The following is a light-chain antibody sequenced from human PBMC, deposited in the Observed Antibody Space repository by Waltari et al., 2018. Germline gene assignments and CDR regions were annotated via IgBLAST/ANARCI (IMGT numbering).Light chain of an antibody. CDR2: GAT. J-gene: IGLJ1*01. CDR3: FSFVAANSFV. Sequence: QSALTQPASVSGSPGQSITLSCTGTSHDIGNYDLASWYQQRPGEAPKLLMYGATKRPSGVSNRFSGSKSGKTASLTISGLQTEDEADYYCFSFVAANSFVFGPGTKVTVL. CDR1: SHDIGNYDL. V-gene: IGLV2-23*01.